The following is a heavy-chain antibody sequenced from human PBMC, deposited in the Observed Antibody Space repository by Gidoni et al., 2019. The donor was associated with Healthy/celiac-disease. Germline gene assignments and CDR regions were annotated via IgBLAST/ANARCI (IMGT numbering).Heavy chain of an antibody. CDR1: GFTFRNAW. J-gene: IGHJ4*02. Sequence: EVQLVESGGGLVKPGGSLRLSCAASGFTFRNAWMSWVRQAPGKGLEWVGRIKSKTDGGTTDYAAPVKGRFTISRDDSKNTLYLQMNSLKTEDTAVYYCTTDFIVGPTKYYFDYWGQGTLVTVSS. D-gene: IGHD1-26*01. V-gene: IGHV3-15*01. CDR3: TTDFIVGPTKYYFDY. CDR2: IKSKTDGGTT.